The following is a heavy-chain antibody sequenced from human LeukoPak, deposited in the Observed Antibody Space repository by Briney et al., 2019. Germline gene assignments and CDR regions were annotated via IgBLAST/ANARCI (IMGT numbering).Heavy chain of an antibody. CDR3: ATEPPGY. Sequence: PSETLSLTCTVSGGSISSYYWSWIRQPPGKGLEWIGYIYYSGSTNYNPSLKSRVAISADSSKNQFSLNLSSVTAADTAVYYCATEPPGYWGQGTLVTVSS. V-gene: IGHV4-59*12. J-gene: IGHJ4*02. CDR1: GGSISSYY. CDR2: IYYSGST.